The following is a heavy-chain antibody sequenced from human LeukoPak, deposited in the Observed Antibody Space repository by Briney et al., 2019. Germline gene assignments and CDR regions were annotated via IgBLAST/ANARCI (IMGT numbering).Heavy chain of an antibody. Sequence: PSETLSLTCTVSGGSISSSCYYWGWIRQPPGKGLEWIGSIYYSGSTYYNPSLKSRVTISVDTSKNQFSLKLSSVTAADTAVYYCARITGDGYNLFDYWGQGTLVTVSS. J-gene: IGHJ4*02. D-gene: IGHD5-24*01. V-gene: IGHV4-39*07. CDR3: ARITGDGYNLFDY. CDR1: GGSISSSCYY. CDR2: IYYSGST.